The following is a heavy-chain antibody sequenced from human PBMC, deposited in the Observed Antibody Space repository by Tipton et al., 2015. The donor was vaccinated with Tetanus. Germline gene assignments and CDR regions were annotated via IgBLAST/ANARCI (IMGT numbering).Heavy chain of an antibody. J-gene: IGHJ3*02. CDR2: IFHSGST. CDR3: ARRSYCSNSMCFDAFDM. D-gene: IGHD2-2*01. V-gene: IGHV4-59*01. CDR1: GGSMSNNY. Sequence: TLSLTCTVSGGSMSNNYWSWIRQPPGKGLEWIAYIFHSGSTNYSPSPKSRVAISMDTSKNQISLKLSSVTAADTAVYYCARRSYCSNSMCFDAFDMWGQGPMVTFAS.